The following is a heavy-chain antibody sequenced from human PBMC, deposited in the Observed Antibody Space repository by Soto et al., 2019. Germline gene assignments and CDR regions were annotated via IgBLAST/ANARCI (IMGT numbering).Heavy chain of an antibody. V-gene: IGHV1-69*13. CDR3: ASLLDPETNYHDSSGYPY. D-gene: IGHD3-22*01. J-gene: IGHJ4*02. CDR1: GGTFSSYA. CDR2: IIPIFGTA. Sequence: SVKVSCKASGGTFSSYAISWVRQAPGQGLEWMGGIIPIFGTANYAQKFQGRVTITADESTSTAYMELSSLRSEDTAVYYCASLLDPETNYHDSSGYPYWGQGTLVTVSS.